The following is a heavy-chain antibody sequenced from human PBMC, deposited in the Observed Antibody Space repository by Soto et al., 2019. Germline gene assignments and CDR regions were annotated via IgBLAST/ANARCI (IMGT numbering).Heavy chain of an antibody. Sequence: PSETLSLTCTVSGGSISSNSYYWGWIRQPPGKGLEWIGSIYYSGSTYYNPSLKSRDTISVDTSKNQFSLKLSSVTAADTAVYYCARHHVGVVTATNWFDPWGQGTLVTVSS. CDR3: ARHHVGVVTATNWFDP. J-gene: IGHJ5*02. D-gene: IGHD2-15*01. CDR2: IYYSGST. V-gene: IGHV4-39*01. CDR1: GGSISSNSYY.